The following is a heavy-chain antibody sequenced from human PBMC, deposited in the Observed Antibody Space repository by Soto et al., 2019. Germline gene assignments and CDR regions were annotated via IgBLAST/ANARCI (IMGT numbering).Heavy chain of an antibody. Sequence: QVQLVQSGTEVKKPGASVKVSCKASGYTFSSYGITWVRQAPGQGLEWMGWISSYNGNTKYTQKFQGRVTMTTDTSTTTAYMELRSLRSDDTAVYYCASDKAFYYDSRVYSYLDYWGHGTLVTVSS. J-gene: IGHJ4*01. CDR3: ASDKAFYYDSRVYSYLDY. V-gene: IGHV1-18*04. D-gene: IGHD3-22*01. CDR2: ISSYNGNT. CDR1: GYTFSSYG.